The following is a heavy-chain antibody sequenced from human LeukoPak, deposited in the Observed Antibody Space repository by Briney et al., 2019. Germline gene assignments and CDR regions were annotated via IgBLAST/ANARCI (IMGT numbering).Heavy chain of an antibody. J-gene: IGHJ5*02. D-gene: IGHD1-26*01. Sequence: PSETLSLTCTASGYSISSGYYWGWVRQPPGKGLEWIGSIYHSGSTYYNPSLKSRVTISVDTSKNQFSLKLSSVTAADTAVYYCARDLEWELLSRFDPWGQGTLVTVSS. CDR3: ARDLEWELLSRFDP. CDR2: IYHSGST. V-gene: IGHV4-38-2*02. CDR1: GYSISSGYY.